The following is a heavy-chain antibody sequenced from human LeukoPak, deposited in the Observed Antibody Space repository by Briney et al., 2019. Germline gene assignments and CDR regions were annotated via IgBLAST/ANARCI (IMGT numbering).Heavy chain of an antibody. CDR3: ARDYYDSSGYWESRAEFDY. Sequence: ASVKVSCKASGYTFTSYYMHWVRQAPGQGLEWMGIINPSGGSTSYAQKFQGRVTMTRDMSTSTVYMELSSLRSEDTAVYYCARDYYDSSGYWESRAEFDYWAREPWSPSPQ. J-gene: IGHJ4*02. V-gene: IGHV1-46*01. D-gene: IGHD3-22*01. CDR1: GYTFTSYY. CDR2: INPSGGST.